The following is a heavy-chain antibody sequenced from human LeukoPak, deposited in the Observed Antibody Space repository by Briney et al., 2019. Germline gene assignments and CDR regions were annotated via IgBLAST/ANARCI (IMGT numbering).Heavy chain of an antibody. CDR3: AREGVIRDGYNFFDY. J-gene: IGHJ4*02. D-gene: IGHD5-24*01. CDR1: GYTFIGYY. CDR2: INPHSGGT. V-gene: IGHV1-2*02. Sequence: ASVKVSCKASGYTFIGYYMHWVRQAPGQGLEWMGWINPHSGGTNSEQNFQGRVTMSRATSISTVYMELSRLRSDDTALYYCAREGVIRDGYNFFDYWGQGTLVTVSS.